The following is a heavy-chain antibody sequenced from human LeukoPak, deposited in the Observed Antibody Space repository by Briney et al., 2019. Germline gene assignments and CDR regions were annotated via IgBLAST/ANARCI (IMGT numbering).Heavy chain of an antibody. J-gene: IGHJ4*02. CDR3: ARDGYNLYYFDY. D-gene: IGHD5-24*01. CDR2: ISSSSSYI. Sequence: PGGSLRLSCVASGFTFSSYSMNWVRQAPGKGLEWVSSISSSSSYIYYADSVKGRFTISRDNAKNSLYLQMNSLRAEDTAVYYCARDGYNLYYFDYWGQGTLVTVSS. CDR1: GFTFSSYS. V-gene: IGHV3-21*01.